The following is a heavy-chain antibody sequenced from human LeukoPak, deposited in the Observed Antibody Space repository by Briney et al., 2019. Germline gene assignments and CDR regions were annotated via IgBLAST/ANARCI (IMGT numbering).Heavy chain of an antibody. V-gene: IGHV4-34*01. CDR2: INHSGST. CDR1: GGSFSGYY. J-gene: IGHJ5*02. D-gene: IGHD6-13*01. CDR3: ARQFGGRWYAANWFDP. Sequence: SETLSLTCAVYGGSFSGYYWSWIRQPPGKGLEWIGEINHSGSTNYNPSLKRRVTISVDTSKNQFSLKLSSVTAADTAVYYCARQFGGRWYAANWFDPWGQGTLVTVSS.